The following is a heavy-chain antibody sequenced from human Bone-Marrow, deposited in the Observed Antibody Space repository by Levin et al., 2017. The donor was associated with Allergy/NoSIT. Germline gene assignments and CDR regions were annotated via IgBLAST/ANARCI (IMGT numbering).Heavy chain of an antibody. Sequence: GGSLRLSCAASGLTLSTFGVHWVRRAPGKGLERVAFISYDGSRKYYADSVKGRFTISRDNSKNTMYLQMDSLRAEDTAVYYCAKDRLEFLTTVTTGTGFDYWGQGTLVTVSS. CDR3: AKDRLEFLTTVTTGTGFDY. CDR2: ISYDGSRK. D-gene: IGHD4-17*01. CDR1: GLTLSTFG. V-gene: IGHV3-30*18. J-gene: IGHJ4*02.